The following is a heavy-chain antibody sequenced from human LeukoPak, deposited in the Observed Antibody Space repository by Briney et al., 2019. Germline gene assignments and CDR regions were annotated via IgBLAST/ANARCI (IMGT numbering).Heavy chain of an antibody. CDR3: ARGGGYNSGYFDY. Sequence: GGPLRLSCAASGFTFSSYSMNWVRQAPGKGLEWVSSISSSSSYIYYADSVKGRFTISRDNAKNSLYLQMNSLRAEDTAVYYCARGGGYNSGYFDYWGQGTLVAVSS. J-gene: IGHJ4*02. D-gene: IGHD5-24*01. CDR2: ISSSSSYI. V-gene: IGHV3-21*01. CDR1: GFTFSSYS.